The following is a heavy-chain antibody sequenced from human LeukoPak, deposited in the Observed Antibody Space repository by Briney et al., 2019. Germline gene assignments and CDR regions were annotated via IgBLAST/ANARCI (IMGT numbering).Heavy chain of an antibody. D-gene: IGHD3-22*01. CDR3: ARVPDPYYYDSSGYYSFWFDP. V-gene: IGHV4-59*11. Sequence: SETLSLTCTVSGGSISSHYWSWIRQPPGKGLEWIGYIYYSGSTNYNPSLKSRVTISVDTSKSQFSLKLSSVTAADTAVYYCARVPDPYYYDSSGYYSFWFDPWGQGTLVTVSS. CDR2: IYYSGST. CDR1: GGSISSHY. J-gene: IGHJ5*02.